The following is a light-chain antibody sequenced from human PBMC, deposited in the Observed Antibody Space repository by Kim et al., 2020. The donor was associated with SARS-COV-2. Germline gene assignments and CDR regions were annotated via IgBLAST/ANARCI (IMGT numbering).Light chain of an antibody. V-gene: IGKV2-28*01. CDR2: LGS. CDR1: QSLLHSSGYTY. J-gene: IGKJ3*01. Sequence: DIVMTQSPLSLPVTPGEPASISCRSSQSLLHSSGYTYLDWYLQKPGQSPQLLIYLGSNRASGVPDKFSGSGSGTDFTLKISRVEAEDVGVYYCMQALQIPITFGPGTKVDIK. CDR3: MQALQIPIT.